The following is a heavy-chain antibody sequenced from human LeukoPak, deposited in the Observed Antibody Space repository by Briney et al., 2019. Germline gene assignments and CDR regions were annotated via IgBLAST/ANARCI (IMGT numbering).Heavy chain of an antibody. V-gene: IGHV3-48*01. Sequence: PGGSLRLSCAASGFAFSSYSMNWVRQAPGKGLEWVSYISSSSSTIYYADSVKGRFTISRDNAKNSLYLQMNSLRAEDTAVYYCARKAVAGWANWFDPWGQGTLVTVSS. CDR3: ARKAVAGWANWFDP. CDR1: GFAFSSYS. J-gene: IGHJ5*02. D-gene: IGHD6-19*01. CDR2: ISSSSSTI.